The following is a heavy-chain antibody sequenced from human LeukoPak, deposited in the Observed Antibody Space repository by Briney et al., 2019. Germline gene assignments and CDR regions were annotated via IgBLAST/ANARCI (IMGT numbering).Heavy chain of an antibody. D-gene: IGHD2-2*01. CDR2: IIPIFGTA. V-gene: IGHV1-69*13. CDR3: ARGVVPAAMMHAFDI. J-gene: IGHJ3*02. CDR1: GYTFTSYG. Sequence: AASVKVSCKASGYTFTSYGISWVRQAPGQGLEWMGGIIPIFGTANYAQKFQGRVTITADESTSTAYMELSSLRSEDTAVYYCARGVVPAAMMHAFDIWGQGTMVTVSS.